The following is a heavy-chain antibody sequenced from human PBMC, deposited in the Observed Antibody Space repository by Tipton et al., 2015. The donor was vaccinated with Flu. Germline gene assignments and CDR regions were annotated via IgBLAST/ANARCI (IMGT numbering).Heavy chain of an antibody. CDR1: GDSISSGTHY. V-gene: IGHV4-61*02. CDR3: ARDRSGSGRYYSAFDI. D-gene: IGHD3-10*01. J-gene: IGHJ3*02. CDR2: IYTSGST. Sequence: TLSLTCTVSGDSISSGTHYWSWIRQPAGKGLEWIGRIYTSGSTNYNPSLKTRDTISVDTSKNQFSLKLSSVTAADTAVYYCARDRSGSGRYYSAFDIWGQGTMGTV.